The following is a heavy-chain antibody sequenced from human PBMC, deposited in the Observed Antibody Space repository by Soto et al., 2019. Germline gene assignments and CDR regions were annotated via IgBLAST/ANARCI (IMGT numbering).Heavy chain of an antibody. CDR3: ARHVRATPFDY. V-gene: IGHV5-51*01. CDR2: IYPGDSDT. D-gene: IGHD2-15*01. Sequence: GESLKISCKGSGYSFSNYWIGWVRQMPGKGLEWMGIIYPGDSDTRYSPSFQGQVTISVDKSISTAYLQWSSLRASYPAIYYCARHVRATPFDYWGKGTLVTVSS. J-gene: IGHJ4*02. CDR1: GYSFSNYW.